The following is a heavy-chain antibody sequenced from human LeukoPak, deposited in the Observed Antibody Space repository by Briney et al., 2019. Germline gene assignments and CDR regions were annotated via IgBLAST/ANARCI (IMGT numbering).Heavy chain of an antibody. CDR3: ARQSGSGSAYFQH. CDR1: GGSFSGYC. J-gene: IGHJ1*01. V-gene: IGHV4-34*01. Sequence: SETLSLTCAVYGGSFSGYCWSWIRQPPGKGLEWIGEINHSGSTNYNPSLKSRVTISVDTSKNQFSLKLSSVTAADTAVYYCARQSGSGSAYFQHWGQGTLVTVSS. CDR2: INHSGST. D-gene: IGHD6-19*01.